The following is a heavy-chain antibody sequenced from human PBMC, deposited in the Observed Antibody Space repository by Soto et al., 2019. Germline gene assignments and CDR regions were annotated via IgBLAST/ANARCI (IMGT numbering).Heavy chain of an antibody. CDR1: GFNFNTYG. CDR3: AKEGGQQGAARYRYDY. D-gene: IGHD1-26*01. CDR2: VSSSGNVK. V-gene: IGHV3-30*18. J-gene: IGHJ4*02. Sequence: QVQLVESGGGVVQPGRSLRLSCSASGFNFNTYGMHWVRQAPGKGLEWVAVVSSSGNVKYYADSVKGRFTVSRDNSQNTMYLQMDSLRPEDTAFYYCAKEGGQQGAARYRYDYWGQGTLVTVSS.